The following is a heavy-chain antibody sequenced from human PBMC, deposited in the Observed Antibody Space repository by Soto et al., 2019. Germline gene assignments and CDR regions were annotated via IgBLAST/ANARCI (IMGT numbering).Heavy chain of an antibody. CDR1: GFTFSSYA. D-gene: IGHD2-15*01. CDR3: AKDYCSGGSCYSAKKPFDY. V-gene: IGHV3-23*01. Sequence: GGSLRLSCAASGFTFSSYAMSWVRQAPGKGLEWVSAISGSGGSTYYADSVKGRFTISRDNSKNTLYLQMNSLRAEDTAVYYCAKDYCSGGSCYSAKKPFDYWGQGTLVTVSS. CDR2: ISGSGGST. J-gene: IGHJ4*02.